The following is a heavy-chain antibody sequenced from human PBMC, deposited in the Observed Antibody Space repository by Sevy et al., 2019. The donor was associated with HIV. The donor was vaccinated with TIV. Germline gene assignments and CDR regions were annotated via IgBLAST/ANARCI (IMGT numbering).Heavy chain of an antibody. V-gene: IGHV4-39*01. CDR3: TAIYYCVRHLFHDFAWGSHRYRDAFDL. CDR2: ISYSGSS. J-gene: IGHJ3*01. D-gene: IGHD3-16*02. CDR1: GGSINTIAYY. Sequence: SETLSLTCTVSGGSINTIAYYWGWVRQPPGKGLEWIGSISYSGSSYYNPSLKSRVTISVDTSKNQFSLNLSSVTAADTGTAADTAIYYCVRHLFHDFAWGSHRYRDAFDLWGQGTVVTVSS.